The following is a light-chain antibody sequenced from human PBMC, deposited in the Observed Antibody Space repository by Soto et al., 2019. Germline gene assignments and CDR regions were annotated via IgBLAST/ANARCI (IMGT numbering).Light chain of an antibody. J-gene: IGLJ2*01. V-gene: IGLV1-47*01. Sequence: QSVLTQPPSASGTPGQRVTISCSGSNSNIGSNYVYWYQQLPGTAPKLLIYRNNRRLSGGPDRFSGSKSDTSASLAIIGLRSEDEADYYCATWDDSLGGPVFGGGTKLTVL. CDR3: ATWDDSLGGPV. CDR1: NSNIGSNY. CDR2: RNN.